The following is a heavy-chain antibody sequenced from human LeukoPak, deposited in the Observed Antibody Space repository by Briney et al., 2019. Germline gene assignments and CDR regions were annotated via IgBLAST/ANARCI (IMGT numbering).Heavy chain of an antibody. D-gene: IGHD2-15*01. V-gene: IGHV3-21*01. CDR3: ARDGGAATPRYFDY. CDR1: GFTFSSYS. CDR2: ISSSSSYI. Sequence: GGSLRLSCAASGFTFSSYSMNWVCQAPGKGLEWVSSISSSSSYIYYADSVKGRFTISRDNAKNSLYLQMNSLKAEDTAVYYCARDGGAATPRYFDYWGQGTLVTVSS. J-gene: IGHJ4*02.